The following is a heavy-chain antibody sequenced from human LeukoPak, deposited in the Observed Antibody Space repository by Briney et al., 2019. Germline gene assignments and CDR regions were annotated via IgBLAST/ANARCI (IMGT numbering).Heavy chain of an antibody. CDR1: GGSFSGYY. J-gene: IGHJ3*02. CDR3: ARDLGSGWYVGDAFDI. D-gene: IGHD6-19*01. CDR2: INHSGST. V-gene: IGHV4-34*01. Sequence: PSETLSLTCAVYGGSFSGYYWSWIRRPPGKGLEWIGEINHSGSTNYNPSLKSRVTMSVDTSKNQFSLKLSSVTAADTAVYYCARDLGSGWYVGDAFDIWGQGTMVTVSS.